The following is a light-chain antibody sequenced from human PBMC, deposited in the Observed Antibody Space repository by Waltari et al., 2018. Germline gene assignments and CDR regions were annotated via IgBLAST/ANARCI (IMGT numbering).Light chain of an antibody. J-gene: IGLJ2*01. CDR3: SSYAGSDNFVI. Sequence: QPALTQPPPASGYPGQSVTISCTGTSSDVAGHNYVSWYQQHPGKAPKLMINEVSKRPSGVPDRFSGSKSGNTAALTVSGLQAEDEADYYCSSYAGSDNFVIFGGGTKLTVL. V-gene: IGLV2-8*01. CDR1: SSDVAGHNY. CDR2: EVS.